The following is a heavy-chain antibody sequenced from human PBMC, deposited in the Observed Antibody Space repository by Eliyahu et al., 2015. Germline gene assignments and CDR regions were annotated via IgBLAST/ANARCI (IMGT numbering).Heavy chain of an antibody. D-gene: IGHD1-26*01. CDR2: IWYDGINT. CDR3: ARVPQGAYGMRYMDV. V-gene: IGHV3-33*01. Sequence: QVQLVESGGGVVXPGRSLRLSCAASGFSLSFHGMHWVRQAPGKGLEWVAVIWYDGINTYYADTSKNTLYLQMNSLRAEDTAVYYCARVPQGAYGMRYMDVWGKGTTVTVS. J-gene: IGHJ6*04. CDR1: GFSLSFHG.